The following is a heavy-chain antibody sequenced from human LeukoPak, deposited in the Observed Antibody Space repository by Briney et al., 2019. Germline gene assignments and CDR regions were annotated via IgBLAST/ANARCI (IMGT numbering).Heavy chain of an antibody. CDR1: GGSISSYY. D-gene: IGHD6-13*01. V-gene: IGHV4-59*01. J-gene: IGHJ3*02. CDR3: ARGRPPRLVAFDI. Sequence: PSETLSLTCTVSGGSISSYYWTWIRQPPGKGLEWIGYIYYSGNTNYNPSLKSRVTISVDTSNNQSSLKLSSVTAADTAVYYCARGRPPRLVAFDIWGQGTMVTVSS. CDR2: IYYSGNT.